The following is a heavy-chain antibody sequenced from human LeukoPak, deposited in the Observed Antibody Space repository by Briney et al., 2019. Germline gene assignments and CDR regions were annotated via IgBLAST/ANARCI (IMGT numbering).Heavy chain of an antibody. Sequence: PGGSLRLSCAASGFTFSSYAMGWVRQAPGKGLEWVSAISGSGGSTYYADSVKGRFTISRDNSKDTLYLQMNSLRAEDTAVYYCASIAVAARGSYNWFDPWGQGTLVVVSS. J-gene: IGHJ5*02. CDR2: ISGSGGST. CDR1: GFTFSSYA. D-gene: IGHD6-13*01. CDR3: ASIAVAARGSYNWFDP. V-gene: IGHV3-23*01.